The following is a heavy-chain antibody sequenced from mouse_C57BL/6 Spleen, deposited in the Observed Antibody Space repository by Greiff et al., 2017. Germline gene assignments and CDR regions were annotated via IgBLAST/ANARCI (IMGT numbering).Heavy chain of an antibody. D-gene: IGHD1-1*01. CDR3: ARSEVTTVEAWFAY. Sequence: QVQLQQSGAELVRPGASVKLSCKASGYTFTDYYINWVKQRPGQGLEWIARIYPGSGNTYYNEKFKGKATLTAEKSSSTAYMQLSSLTSEDSAVYFCARSEVTTVEAWFAYWGQGTLVTVSA. CDR1: GYTFTDYY. V-gene: IGHV1-76*01. J-gene: IGHJ3*01. CDR2: IYPGSGNT.